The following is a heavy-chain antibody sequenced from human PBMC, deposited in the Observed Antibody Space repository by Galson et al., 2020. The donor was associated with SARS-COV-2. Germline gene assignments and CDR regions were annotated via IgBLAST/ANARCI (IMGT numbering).Heavy chain of an antibody. Sequence: SETLSLTCTVSGGSVSSGSHYWGWIRQPPGKGLEWIAYIYYGGTTNYNPSLKSRVAISVDTSKNQFSVKVTSVTAADTAVYYCVRAPVISGLFFDSWGQGTLVTVSS. V-gene: IGHV4-61*01. D-gene: IGHD3-10*01. CDR2: IYYGGTT. J-gene: IGHJ4*02. CDR3: VRAPVISGLFFDS. CDR1: GGSVSSGSHY.